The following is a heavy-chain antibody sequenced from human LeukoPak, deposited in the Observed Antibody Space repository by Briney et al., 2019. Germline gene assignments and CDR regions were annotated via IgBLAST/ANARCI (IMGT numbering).Heavy chain of an antibody. CDR2: MNPNSGNT. J-gene: IGHJ3*02. Sequence: ASVKVSCKASGYTFTSYGISWVRQATGQGLEWMGWMNPNSGNTGYAQKFQGRVTITRNTSISTAYMELSSLRSEDTAVYYCARGWASYYYDSSGYYYVFDDAFDIWGQGTMVTVSS. CDR3: ARGWASYYYDSSGYYYVFDDAFDI. V-gene: IGHV1-8*03. CDR1: GYTFTSYG. D-gene: IGHD3-22*01.